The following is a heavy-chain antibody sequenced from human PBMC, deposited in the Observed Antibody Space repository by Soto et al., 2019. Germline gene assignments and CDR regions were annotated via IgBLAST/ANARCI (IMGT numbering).Heavy chain of an antibody. CDR2: IYSSGNT. J-gene: IGHJ4*02. Sequence: QVHLQESGPGLVKPSQTLSLTCTVSGGSISSSDYYWSWIRQPPGKGLEWIGYIYSSGNTYYNPSLKSLLTISVDTSKNQFSLKLNSVTAADTALYYCARGLSAATVVTCYFDSWGQGTLVTVSS. CDR3: ARGLSAATVVTCYFDS. D-gene: IGHD4-17*01. CDR1: GGSISSSDYY. V-gene: IGHV4-31*01.